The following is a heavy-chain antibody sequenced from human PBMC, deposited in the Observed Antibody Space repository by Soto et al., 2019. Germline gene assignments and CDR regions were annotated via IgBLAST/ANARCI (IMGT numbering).Heavy chain of an antibody. Sequence: QVQLVQSGAELKKPGASVKVSCKASGYTFTNFDITWVRQAPGQGLEWLGWISTYNGNTKYAQKFQDRVTLTTDTSTSTAYMELTSLRSDDTAVYFCAREISPDYWGQGTLVTVSS. J-gene: IGHJ4*02. V-gene: IGHV1-18*01. CDR2: ISTYNGNT. CDR1: GYTFTNFD. CDR3: AREISPDY.